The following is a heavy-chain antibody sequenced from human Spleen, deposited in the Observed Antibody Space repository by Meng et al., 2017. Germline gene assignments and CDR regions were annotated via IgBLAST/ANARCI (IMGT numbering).Heavy chain of an antibody. CDR1: GGSIRSSNW. Sequence: QVQLQQWGAGLLKPSGTLSLTCAVSGGSIRSSNWWSWVRQPPGKGLEWIGEINHSGSTNYNPSLKSRVTISVDTSKNQFSLKLSSVTAADTAVYYCARGGVDTAMAHWGQGTLVTVSS. CDR3: ARGGVDTAMAH. J-gene: IGHJ4*02. V-gene: IGHV4-4*02. D-gene: IGHD5-18*01. CDR2: INHSGST.